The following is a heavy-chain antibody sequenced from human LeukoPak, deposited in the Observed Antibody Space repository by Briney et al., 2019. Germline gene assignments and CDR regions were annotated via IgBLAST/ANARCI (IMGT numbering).Heavy chain of an antibody. CDR3: AKRLWGATRVFVY. V-gene: IGHV3-23*01. CDR2: ITGSGGST. D-gene: IGHD1-26*01. CDR1: GFTFSSYA. J-gene: IGHJ4*02. Sequence: GGSLRLSCAASGFTFSSYAMSWVRQPPGNGLELVSAITGSGGSTYYADSVKGRFPISRDNYKNTLYLQMNSLRAEDTAVYYCAKRLWGATRVFVYGGQGTLVTVSS.